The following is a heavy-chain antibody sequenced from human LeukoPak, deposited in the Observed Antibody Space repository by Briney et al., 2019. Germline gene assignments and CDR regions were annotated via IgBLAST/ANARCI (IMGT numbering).Heavy chain of an antibody. CDR1: RFTFKNYP. Sequence: GGSLRLSCAASRFTFKNYPMHWVRQTPGKGLVWVSSISWNSGNVDYADSVKGRFTLSRDNAKNSLYLQMSSLRAEDTALYYCAKSGTYSSSSGYIDSWGQGTLVTVSS. J-gene: IGHJ4*02. D-gene: IGHD6-6*01. CDR3: AKSGTYSSSSGYIDS. CDR2: ISWNSGNV. V-gene: IGHV3-9*01.